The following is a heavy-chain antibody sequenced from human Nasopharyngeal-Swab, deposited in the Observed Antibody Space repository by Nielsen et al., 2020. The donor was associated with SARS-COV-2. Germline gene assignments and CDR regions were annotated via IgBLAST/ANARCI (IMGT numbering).Heavy chain of an antibody. V-gene: IGHV4-59*11. CDR3: AREEYYYDSSGNYYRAFDN. D-gene: IGHD3-22*01. Sequence: SETLSLTCTVSGVIISGHYWSWIRQPPGKGLAWIGYVSYSGITNYNPSLNSRVTISADSSKNQFSLELGSVTAADTAVYYCAREEYYYDSSGNYYRAFDNWGQGTLVSVSS. CDR2: VSYSGIT. J-gene: IGHJ4*02. CDR1: GVIISGHY.